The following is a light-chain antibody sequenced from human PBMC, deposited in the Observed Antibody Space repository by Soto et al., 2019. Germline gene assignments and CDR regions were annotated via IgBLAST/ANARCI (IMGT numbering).Light chain of an antibody. J-gene: IGLJ3*02. V-gene: IGLV1-44*01. Sequence: QSVLTQPPSASGTPGQRVAISCSGSGSNIGASAVNWYQQLPGAAPKLLIYDNHQRPSGVPDRFSGSKSDTSASLAISRLQSEDEGDYYCAAWVDSLNGPVFGGGTQLTVL. CDR1: GSNIGASA. CDR2: DNH. CDR3: AAWVDSLNGPV.